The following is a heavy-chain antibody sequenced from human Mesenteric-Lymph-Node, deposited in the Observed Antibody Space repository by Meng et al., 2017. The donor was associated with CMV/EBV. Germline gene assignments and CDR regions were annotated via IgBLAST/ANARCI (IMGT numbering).Heavy chain of an antibody. CDR1: GGSISSSNW. CDR3: ARILFRWNDFGDY. D-gene: IGHD1-1*01. CDR2: IYHSGST. V-gene: IGHV4-4*02. J-gene: IGHJ4*02. Sequence: AVSGGSISSSNWWSWVRQPPGKGLEWIGEIYHSGSTNYNPSLKSRVTISVDTSKNQFSLKLSSVTAADTAVYYCARILFRWNDFGDYWGQGTLVTVSS.